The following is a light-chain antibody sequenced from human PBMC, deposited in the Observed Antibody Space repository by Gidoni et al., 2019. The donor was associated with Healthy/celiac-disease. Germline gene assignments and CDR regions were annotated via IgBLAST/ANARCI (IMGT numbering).Light chain of an antibody. CDR2: AAS. J-gene: IGKJ1*01. Sequence: DLQLPPSPSSVSASVGDRVTITCRASQGISSWLAWYQQKPGKAPKLLIYAASSLQSGVPSRVSGSGSGKDFNLTISSRQPEDVATYYCQQANSFPWTFGQGTKVEIK. CDR3: QQANSFPWT. V-gene: IGKV1-12*02. CDR1: QGISSW.